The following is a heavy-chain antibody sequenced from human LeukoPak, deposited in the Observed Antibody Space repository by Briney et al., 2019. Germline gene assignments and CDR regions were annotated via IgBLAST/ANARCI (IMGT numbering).Heavy chain of an antibody. CDR2: IYHSGST. D-gene: IGHD6-19*01. CDR3: ARHGSGWSHNWFDP. J-gene: IGHJ5*02. Sequence: SGTLSLTCAVSGGSISSRNWWSWVRQPPGKGLEWIGEIYHSGSTNYNPSLKSRVTISVDKSKNQFSLKLCSVTAADTAVYYCARHGSGWSHNWFDPWGQGTLVTVSS. V-gene: IGHV4-4*02. CDR1: GGSISSRNW.